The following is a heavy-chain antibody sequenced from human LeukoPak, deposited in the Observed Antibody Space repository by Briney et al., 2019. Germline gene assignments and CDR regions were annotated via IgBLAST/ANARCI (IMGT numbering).Heavy chain of an antibody. D-gene: IGHD4-17*01. CDR2: IYYSGST. Sequence: SETLSLTCTVSGGSISSYYWSWIRQPPGKGLEWIGYIYYSGSTNYNPSLKSRVTISVDTSKNQFSLKLSSVTAADTAVYYCARRHCGDYEFDYWGQGTLVTVSS. CDR1: GGSISSYY. V-gene: IGHV4-59*08. J-gene: IGHJ4*02. CDR3: ARRHCGDYEFDY.